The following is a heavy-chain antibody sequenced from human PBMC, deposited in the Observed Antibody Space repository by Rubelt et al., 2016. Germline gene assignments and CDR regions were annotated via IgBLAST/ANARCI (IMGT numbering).Heavy chain of an antibody. Sequence: QVQLQQWGAGLLKPSETLSLTCAVYGGSFSGYYWSWIRQPPGKVLEWIGEINHSGSTNYNPSLKSRVTISVDKSKNQFSLKLSSVTAADRAVYYCARDYPRSGGSCYSLWGQGTLVTVSS. D-gene: IGHD2-15*01. CDR1: GGSFSGYY. J-gene: IGHJ4*02. CDR3: ARDYPRSGGSCYSL. V-gene: IGHV4-34*01. CDR2: INHSGST.